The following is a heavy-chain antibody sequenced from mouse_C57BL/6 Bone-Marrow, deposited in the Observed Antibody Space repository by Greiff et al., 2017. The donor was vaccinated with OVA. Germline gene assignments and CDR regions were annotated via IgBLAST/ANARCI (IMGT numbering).Heavy chain of an antibody. CDR1: GFTFNTYA. Sequence: EVQRVESGGGLVQPKGSLKLSCAASGFTFNTYAMHWVRQAPGKGLEWVARIRSKSSNYATYYADSVKDRFTISRDDSQSMLYLQMNNLKTEDTAMYYCVRDSFITTVVATRNAMDYWGQGTSVTVSS. CDR2: IRSKSSNYAT. CDR3: VRDSFITTVVATRNAMDY. D-gene: IGHD1-1*01. J-gene: IGHJ4*01. V-gene: IGHV10-3*01.